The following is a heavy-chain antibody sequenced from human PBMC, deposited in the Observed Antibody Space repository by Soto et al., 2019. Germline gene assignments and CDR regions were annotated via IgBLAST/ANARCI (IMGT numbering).Heavy chain of an antibody. CDR2: MNPNSGNT. Sequence: ASVKVSCKASGYTFTSYDINWVRQATGQGLEWMGWMNPNSGNTGYAQKFQGRVTMTRNTSISTAYMELSSLRSEDTAVYYCARDATVTTDHYYYGMDVWGQGTTVTGSS. V-gene: IGHV1-8*01. J-gene: IGHJ6*02. CDR3: ARDATVTTDHYYYGMDV. D-gene: IGHD4-4*01. CDR1: GYTFTSYD.